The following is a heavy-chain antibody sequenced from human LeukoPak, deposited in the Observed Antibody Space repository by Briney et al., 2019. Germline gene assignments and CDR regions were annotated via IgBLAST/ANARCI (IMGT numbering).Heavy chain of an antibody. V-gene: IGHV1-2*02. CDR3: AREEVGKSSFDY. D-gene: IGHD1-26*01. CDR1: GYTFTGYY. Sequence: GASVKVSCKASGYTFTGYYMHWVRQAPGQGLEWMGWINPNSGGTNYAQKFQGRVTMTRDTSISTAYMELSRLRSDDTAMYYCAREEVGKSSFDYWGQGTLVTVSS. CDR2: INPNSGGT. J-gene: IGHJ4*02.